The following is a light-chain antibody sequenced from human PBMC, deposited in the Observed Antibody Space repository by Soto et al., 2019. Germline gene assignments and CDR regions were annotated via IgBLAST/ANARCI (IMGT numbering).Light chain of an antibody. CDR1: QSLLHRNGYNY. V-gene: IGKV2-28*01. CDR3: MQALQTPLS. CDR2: LGS. Sequence: VLTQSPLSLPVTPGEPASISCRSSQSLLHRNGYNYLDWYLQKPGQSPQLLIYLGSNRASGVPDRFSGSGSGTDFTLKISRVEAEDVGIYYCMQALQTPLSFGGGTKVELK. J-gene: IGKJ4*01.